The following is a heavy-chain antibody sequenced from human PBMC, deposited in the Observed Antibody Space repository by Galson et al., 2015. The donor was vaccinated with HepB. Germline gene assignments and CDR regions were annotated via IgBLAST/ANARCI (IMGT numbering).Heavy chain of an antibody. D-gene: IGHD5-12*01. Sequence: SLRLSCAASGFSFGSHWMNWVRQAPGKGLEWVAIINQDGDKINYVDSVKGRFTISRDNAKNSLVLQMNSLRVDDTAVYYCARDLGYFALDCWGRGTLVTVSS. V-gene: IGHV3-7*01. J-gene: IGHJ4*02. CDR3: ARDLGYFALDC. CDR1: GFSFGSHW. CDR2: INQDGDKI.